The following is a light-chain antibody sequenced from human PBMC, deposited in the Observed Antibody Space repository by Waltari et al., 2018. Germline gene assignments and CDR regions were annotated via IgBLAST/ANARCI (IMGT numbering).Light chain of an antibody. V-gene: IGLV5-45*03. CDR1: SDINFGTSR. CDR2: YKSDSDK. Sequence: QAVLTQPSSLSASPGASASLTCTLRSDINFGTSRINCYQQKPGSPPQYLLKYKSDSDKQQGSGVPSRFSGSKDASANAGILLISGLQSEDEADYYCLIWHSSAWVFGGGTKLTVL. CDR3: LIWHSSAWV. J-gene: IGLJ3*02.